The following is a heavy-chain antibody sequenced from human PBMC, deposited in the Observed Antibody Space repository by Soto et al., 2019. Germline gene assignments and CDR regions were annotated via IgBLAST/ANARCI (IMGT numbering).Heavy chain of an antibody. CDR1: GGSFSGYY. CDR3: ARESHDILTGPPWVWYFDL. D-gene: IGHD3-9*01. CDR2: INDRGSI. J-gene: IGHJ2*01. V-gene: IGHV4-34*01. Sequence: QVQLQQWGAGPLRPLETLSLTCGVSGGSFSGYYWACIRQSPGKGLEWIGEINDRGSINYNPSLTSRVSISVDTSKNHYSLNLRSVTAADTAVYYCARESHDILTGPPWVWYFDLWGRGTLVTVSS.